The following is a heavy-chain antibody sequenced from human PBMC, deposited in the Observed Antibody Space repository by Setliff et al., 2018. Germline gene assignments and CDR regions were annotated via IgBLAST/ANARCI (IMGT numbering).Heavy chain of an antibody. CDR3: ARVSLPAAIVRFDS. J-gene: IGHJ5*01. CDR1: GYTFANYA. Sequence: GASVKVSCKASGYTFANYAISWVRQAPGQGLQWMGWISGWKSNPNYLQSLKGRFTMTIDTSSTTAYMELKNLRSDDTAMYFCARVSLPAAIVRFDSWGQGTLVTVSS. D-gene: IGHD2-2*01. CDR2: ISGWKSNP. V-gene: IGHV1-18*01.